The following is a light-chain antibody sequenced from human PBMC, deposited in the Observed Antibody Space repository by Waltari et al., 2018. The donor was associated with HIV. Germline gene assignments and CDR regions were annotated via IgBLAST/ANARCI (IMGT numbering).Light chain of an antibody. CDR3: QQYNRFPAT. V-gene: IGKV1D-16*01. Sequence: DIQLTQSPSSVSASIGDMVTITCRAAEDANIWLAWYHQRPGEAPRSLIYAAFTLQGGVPSRFSGSGFGTHFTLTIDNMQPEDFGTYYCQQYNRFPATFGGGTTVDI. CDR2: AAF. J-gene: IGKJ4*01. CDR1: EDANIW.